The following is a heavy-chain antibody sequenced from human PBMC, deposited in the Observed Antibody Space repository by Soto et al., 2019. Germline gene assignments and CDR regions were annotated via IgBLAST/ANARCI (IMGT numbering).Heavy chain of an antibody. V-gene: IGHV1-3*01. CDR2: INAGNGNT. Sequence: ASVKVSCKASGYTFTSYSMHWVREASGQRLEWMGWINAGNGNTKYSQKFQGRVTITRDTSASTAYMELSSLRSEDTAVYYCATRGVSSGYYYDNDAFDIWGQGTMVTVSS. CDR3: ATRGVSSGYYYDNDAFDI. D-gene: IGHD3-22*01. CDR1: GYTFTSYS. J-gene: IGHJ3*02.